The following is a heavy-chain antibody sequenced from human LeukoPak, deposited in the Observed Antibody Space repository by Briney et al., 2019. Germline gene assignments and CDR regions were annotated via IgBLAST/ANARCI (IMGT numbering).Heavy chain of an antibody. D-gene: IGHD1-26*01. Sequence: ASVKVSCKASGFTFGNYYMHWVRQAPGQGLEWMGIINPSGSSTNYEKKFQGRVTLTRDTSTCTVYMELSSLRSEDTAVYYCARDNSDTWGWWFDPWGQGTLVTVSS. CDR1: GFTFGNYY. CDR3: ARDNSDTWGWWFDP. V-gene: IGHV1-46*01. J-gene: IGHJ5*02. CDR2: INPSGSST.